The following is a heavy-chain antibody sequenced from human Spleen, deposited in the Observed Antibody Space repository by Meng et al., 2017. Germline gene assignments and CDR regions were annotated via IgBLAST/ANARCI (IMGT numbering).Heavy chain of an antibody. CDR3: AKDPDFDFPYYFDC. CDR2: ISGRGGST. CDR1: GFTFSTYT. Sequence: GESLKISCAASGFTFSTYTMNWVRQVPGKGLEWVSAISGRGGSTYYADSVKGRFTISRDSSKNTLYLHMNNLRAEDTALYYCAKDPDFDFPYYFDCWGQGTLVTVSS. V-gene: IGHV3-23*01. J-gene: IGHJ4*02. D-gene: IGHD3-3*01.